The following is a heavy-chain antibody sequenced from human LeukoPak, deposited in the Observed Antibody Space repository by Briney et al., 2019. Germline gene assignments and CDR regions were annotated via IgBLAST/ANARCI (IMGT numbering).Heavy chain of an antibody. D-gene: IGHD1-26*01. CDR1: GGTFSSYA. CDR3: AGGPREECFDY. Sequence: ASVKVSCKASGGTFSSYAISWVRQAPGQGLEWMGGIIPIFGTANYAQKFQGRVTITTDESTSTAYMELSSLRSEDTAVYYCAGGPREECFDYWGQGTLVTVSS. J-gene: IGHJ4*02. V-gene: IGHV1-69*05. CDR2: IIPIFGTA.